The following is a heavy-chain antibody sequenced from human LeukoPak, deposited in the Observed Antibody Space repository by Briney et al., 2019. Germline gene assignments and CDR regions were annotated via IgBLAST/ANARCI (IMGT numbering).Heavy chain of an antibody. CDR1: GGSISSYY. D-gene: IGHD6-13*01. CDR2: IYYGGST. CDR3: ARHDISSWTFDY. Sequence: PSETLSLTCTVSGGSISSYYWNWIRQPPGKGLQWIGYIYYGGSTNYNPSLKSRVTISVDTSKNQFSLKLSSVTAADTAMYYCARHDISSWTFDYWGQGTLVTVSS. V-gene: IGHV4-59*08. J-gene: IGHJ4*02.